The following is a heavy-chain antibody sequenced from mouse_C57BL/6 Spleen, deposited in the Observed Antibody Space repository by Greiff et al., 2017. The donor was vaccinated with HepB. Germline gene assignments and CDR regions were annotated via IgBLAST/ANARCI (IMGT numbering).Heavy chain of an antibody. CDR3: ARDPLTGSYWYFDV. CDR1: GFTFSSYA. V-gene: IGHV5-4*01. CDR2: ISDGGSYT. Sequence: EVQLVESGGGLVKPGGSLKLSCAASGFTFSSYAMSWVRQTPEKRLEWVATISDGGSYTYYPDNVKGRFTISRDNAKNNLYLQMSHLKSEDTAMYYCARDPLTGSYWYFDVWGTGTTVTVSS. D-gene: IGHD4-1*01. J-gene: IGHJ1*03.